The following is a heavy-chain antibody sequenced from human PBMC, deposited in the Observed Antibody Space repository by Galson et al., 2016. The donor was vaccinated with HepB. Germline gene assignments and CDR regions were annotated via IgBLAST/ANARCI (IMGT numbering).Heavy chain of an antibody. V-gene: IGHV3-30*03. J-gene: IGHJ4*02. CDR3: ARDGISSLDQ. D-gene: IGHD2/OR15-2a*01. CDR1: GFSFSSYS. Sequence: SLRLSCAASGFSFSSYSMNWVRQAPGKGLDWVALITPEGSDTYYADAVKGRFTISRDNSKNTLSPQMNSLRAEDTAIYYCARDGISSLDQWGQGILVTVSS. CDR2: ITPEGSDT.